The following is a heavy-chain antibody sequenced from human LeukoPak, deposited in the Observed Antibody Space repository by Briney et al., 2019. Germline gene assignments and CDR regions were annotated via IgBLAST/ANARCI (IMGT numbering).Heavy chain of an antibody. D-gene: IGHD3-3*01. V-gene: IGHV1-2*02. J-gene: IGHJ5*02. Sequence: ASVEVSCKASGYTFTGYYMHWVRQAPAQGLEWMGWINPNSGGTNYAQKFQGRVTMTRDTSISTAYMELSRLRSDDTAVYYCARVGRRITIFGVSKGAFDPWGQGTLVTVSS. CDR1: GYTFTGYY. CDR2: INPNSGGT. CDR3: ARVGRRITIFGVSKGAFDP.